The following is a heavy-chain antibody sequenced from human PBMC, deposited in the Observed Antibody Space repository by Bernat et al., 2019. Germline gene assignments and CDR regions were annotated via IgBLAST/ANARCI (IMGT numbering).Heavy chain of an antibody. D-gene: IGHD6-19*01. V-gene: IGHV3-30*18. CDR3: AKDLFFVAVAGIADP. CDR1: GFTFSSYG. Sequence: QVQLVESGGGVVHPGRSLRLSCAASGFTFSSYGMHWFRQAPGKGLEWVAVISYDGSNKYYADSVKGRFTISRDNSKNTLYLQMNSLRAEDTAVYYCAKDLFFVAVAGIADPWGQGTLVTVSS. CDR2: ISYDGSNK. J-gene: IGHJ5*02.